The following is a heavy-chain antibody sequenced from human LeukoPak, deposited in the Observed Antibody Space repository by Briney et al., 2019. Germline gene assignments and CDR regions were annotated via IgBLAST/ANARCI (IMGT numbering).Heavy chain of an antibody. V-gene: IGHV1-2*02. D-gene: IGHD2-15*01. CDR2: INPNSGGT. Sequence: ASVKVSCKASGYTFTGYYMHWVRQAPGQGLEWMGWINPNSGGTNYAQKFQGRVTMTRDTSISTAYMELSRLRSDDTAVYYCARLQKVVVVAATHQMNWFAPWGQGTLVTVSS. CDR1: GYTFTGYY. CDR3: ARLQKVVVVAATHQMNWFAP. J-gene: IGHJ5*02.